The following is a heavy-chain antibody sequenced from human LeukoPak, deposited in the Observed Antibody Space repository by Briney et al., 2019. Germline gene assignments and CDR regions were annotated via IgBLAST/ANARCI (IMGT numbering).Heavy chain of an antibody. Sequence: GGSLRLSCAASGFTFSSYGMSWVRQAPGKGLEWVSAISGRGGSTYYADSVKGRFTISRDNSKNTLYLQMNSLRAEDTAVYYCARRAGAYSHPYDYWGQGTLVTVSS. D-gene: IGHD4/OR15-4a*01. CDR2: ISGRGGST. CDR1: GFTFSSYG. J-gene: IGHJ4*02. CDR3: ARRAGAYSHPYDY. V-gene: IGHV3-23*01.